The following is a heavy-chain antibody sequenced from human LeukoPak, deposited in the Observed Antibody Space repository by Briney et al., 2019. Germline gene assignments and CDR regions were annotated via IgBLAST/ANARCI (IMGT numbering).Heavy chain of an antibody. Sequence: GGSLRLSCAASGVTFSSYWIHWVRQAPGKGREWVSRIYIDGSDTIYADSVKGRFTTSRDNAKDTWYLQMNSLRAEDTAVYYCARGAFFHAFDIWGQGTMVTVSS. D-gene: IGHD3-3*01. CDR1: GVTFSSYW. CDR3: ARGAFFHAFDI. CDR2: IYIDGSDT. J-gene: IGHJ3*02. V-gene: IGHV3-74*01.